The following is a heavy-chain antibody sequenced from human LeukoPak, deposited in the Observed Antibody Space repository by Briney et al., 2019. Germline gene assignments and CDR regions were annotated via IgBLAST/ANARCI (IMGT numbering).Heavy chain of an antibody. CDR2: ISYDGSNK. Sequence: GGSLRLSCAASGFTFRSYAMHWVRQAPGKGLEWEAAISYDGSNKKYADSVKGRFAISRDNSKNTLYLQMNSLRAEDTAVYYCARGVRIAVAGNIDYWGQGTLVTVSS. CDR3: ARGVRIAVAGNIDY. J-gene: IGHJ4*02. V-gene: IGHV3-30*09. CDR1: GFTFRSYA. D-gene: IGHD6-19*01.